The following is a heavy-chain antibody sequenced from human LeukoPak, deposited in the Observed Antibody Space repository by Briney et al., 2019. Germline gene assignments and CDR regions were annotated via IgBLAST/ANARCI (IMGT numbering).Heavy chain of an antibody. CDR2: IIPILGTA. J-gene: IGHJ5*02. V-gene: IGHV1-69*04. CDR3: ARDVGCSSIFCHNWFDP. CDR1: GGTFSSYA. Sequence: GASVKVSCKASGGTFSSYAITWVRQAPGQGLEWMGRIIPILGTADYAQKFQGRVTITADKSTSTVYMELSSLRSEDTAIYYCARDVGCSSIFCHNWFDPWGQGTLVTVSS. D-gene: IGHD2-2*01.